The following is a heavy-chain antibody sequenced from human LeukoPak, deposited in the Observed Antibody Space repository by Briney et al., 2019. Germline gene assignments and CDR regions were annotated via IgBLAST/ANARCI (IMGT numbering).Heavy chain of an antibody. Sequence: TGGSLRLSCVASGFTFNNGWMSWVRQGPGKGLEWVGRIKSKTDGGTIDYAAPMKGRFTITRDDSKNILSLQMDSLKTEDTAVYYCTTVAFYFDSSGYGPPEYRHPYTDVWGKGTTVTVSS. CDR2: IKSKTDGGTI. V-gene: IGHV3-15*01. D-gene: IGHD3-22*01. J-gene: IGHJ6*03. CDR1: GFTFNNGW. CDR3: TTVAFYFDSSGYGPPEYRHPYTDV.